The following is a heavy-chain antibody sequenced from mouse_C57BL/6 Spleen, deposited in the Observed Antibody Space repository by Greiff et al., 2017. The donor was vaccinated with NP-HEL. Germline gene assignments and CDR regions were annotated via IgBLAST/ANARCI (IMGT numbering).Heavy chain of an antibody. CDR2: IYPGDGDT. V-gene: IGHV1-82*01. Sequence: VQLVESGPELVKPGASVKISCKASGYAFSSSWMNWVKQRPGKGLEWIGRIYPGDGDTNYNGKFKGKATLTADKSSSTAYMQLSSLTSEDSAVYCCARQDSLFAYWGQGTLVTVSA. J-gene: IGHJ3*01. CDR3: ARQDSLFAY. CDR1: GYAFSSSW.